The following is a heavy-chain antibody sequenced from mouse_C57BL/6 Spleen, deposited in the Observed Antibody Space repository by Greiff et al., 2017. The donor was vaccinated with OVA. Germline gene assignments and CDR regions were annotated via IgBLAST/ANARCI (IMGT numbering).Heavy chain of an antibody. Sequence: QVQLQQPGAELVKPGASVKLSCKASGYTFTSYWMHWVKQRPGQGLEWIGMIHPKSGSTNYNEKFKSKATLTVDKSSSTAYMQLSSLTSEDSAVYYCARSDGYYPYFDYWGQGTTLTVSS. CDR3: ARSDGYYPYFDY. CDR1: GYTFTSYW. J-gene: IGHJ2*01. V-gene: IGHV1-64*01. CDR2: IHPKSGST. D-gene: IGHD2-3*01.